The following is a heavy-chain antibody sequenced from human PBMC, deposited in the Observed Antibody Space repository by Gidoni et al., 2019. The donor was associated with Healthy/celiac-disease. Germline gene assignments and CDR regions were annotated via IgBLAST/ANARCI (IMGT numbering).Heavy chain of an antibody. J-gene: IGHJ3*02. Sequence: QVQLVESGGGVVQPGRSLRLACAASGFTFRSYAMHWVRQAPGKGLEWVAVISYDGSNKYYADSVKGRFTISRDNSKNTLYLQMNSLRAEDTAVYYCARGAPVAGTGVDAFDIWGQGTMVTVSS. CDR2: ISYDGSNK. V-gene: IGHV3-30*04. CDR3: ARGAPVAGTGVDAFDI. D-gene: IGHD6-19*01. CDR1: GFTFRSYA.